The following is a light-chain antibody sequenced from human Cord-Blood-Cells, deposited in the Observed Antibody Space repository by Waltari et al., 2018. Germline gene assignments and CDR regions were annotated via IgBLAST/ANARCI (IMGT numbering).Light chain of an antibody. CDR2: DAS. V-gene: IGKV1-33*01. J-gene: IGKJ1*01. CDR1: QDISNY. Sequence: GDRVTITCQASQDISNYLNSYQQKPGNAPTLLIYDASNLETGVPTRFSGSGSGTDFTFTISSLQPEDIATYCWQQYNNLPTFGQGTKVEIK. CDR3: QQYNNLPT.